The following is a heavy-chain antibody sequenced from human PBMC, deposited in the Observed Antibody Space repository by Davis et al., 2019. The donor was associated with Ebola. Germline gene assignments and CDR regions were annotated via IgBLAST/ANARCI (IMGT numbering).Heavy chain of an antibody. J-gene: IGHJ1*01. CDR3: AKDPDSNYNLEYLRH. Sequence: GESLKISCEVSGFSFSNYGMTWVRQAPGKGLEWVSAISGSGGSTFYADSVKGRFTISRDNSKNTMYLQMNSLSADDTAVYYCAKDPDSNYNLEYLRHWGRGTLVTVSS. CDR2: ISGSGGST. CDR1: GFSFSNYG. D-gene: IGHD4-11*01. V-gene: IGHV3-23*01.